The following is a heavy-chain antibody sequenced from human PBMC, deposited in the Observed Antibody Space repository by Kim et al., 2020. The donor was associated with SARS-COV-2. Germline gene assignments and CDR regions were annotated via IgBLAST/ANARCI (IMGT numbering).Heavy chain of an antibody. Sequence: GGSLRLSCAASGFTFSSYSMNWVRQAPGKGLEWVSYISSSGSTIYYADSVKGRFTISRDNAKNSLYLQMNSLRDDDTAVYYCATTPRDSSSWTIDSWGQGTLVTVSS. CDR3: ATTPRDSSSWTIDS. V-gene: IGHV3-48*02. CDR1: GFTFSSYS. CDR2: ISSSGSTI. D-gene: IGHD6-13*01. J-gene: IGHJ4*02.